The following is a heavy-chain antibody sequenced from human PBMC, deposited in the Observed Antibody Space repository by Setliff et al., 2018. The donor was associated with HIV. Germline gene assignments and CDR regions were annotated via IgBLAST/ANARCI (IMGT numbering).Heavy chain of an antibody. D-gene: IGHD3-3*01. CDR2: INHSGST. Sequence: PSQTLSLTCAVYGGSFSGYYWSWIRQPPGKGLEWIGEINHSGSTNYNPSLKSRVTISVDTSKNQFSLKLSSVTAADTAVYYCARAIFGIVYYYMDVWGKGTRSPSP. V-gene: IGHV4-34*01. J-gene: IGHJ6*03. CDR3: ARAIFGIVYYYMDV. CDR1: GGSFSGYY.